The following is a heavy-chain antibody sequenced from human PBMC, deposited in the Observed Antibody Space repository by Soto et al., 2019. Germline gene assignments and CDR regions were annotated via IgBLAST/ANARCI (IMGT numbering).Heavy chain of an antibody. D-gene: IGHD3-3*01. CDR1: DLTFSSYW. J-gene: IGHJ4*02. Sequence: EVQLVESGGGLVQPGGSRRLSGAASDLTFSSYWWSWVRQAPGKGLEWVANIKQDGSEKYYVDSVKGRFTISRDNAKNSLYLQMNSLRAEDTAVYYCARGTWRFDYWGQGTLVTVSS. CDR2: IKQDGSEK. CDR3: ARGTWRFDY. V-gene: IGHV3-7*01.